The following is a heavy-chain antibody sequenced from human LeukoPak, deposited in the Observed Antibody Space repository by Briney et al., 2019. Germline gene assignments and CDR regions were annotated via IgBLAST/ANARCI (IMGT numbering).Heavy chain of an antibody. CDR3: ARPGQMDLAGNLQH. Sequence: GEALMIACKASGYSFNSYFIALVRQMPGEGLEWMGIVYPDDSDIRYNPSFQTQVSISVDKSIKTAHQLWISIQSSDTPIFYCARPGQMDLAGNLQHWGQGTLVTVSS. CDR2: VYPDDSDI. CDR1: GYSFNSYF. V-gene: IGHV5-51*01. J-gene: IGHJ1*01. D-gene: IGHD1-1*01.